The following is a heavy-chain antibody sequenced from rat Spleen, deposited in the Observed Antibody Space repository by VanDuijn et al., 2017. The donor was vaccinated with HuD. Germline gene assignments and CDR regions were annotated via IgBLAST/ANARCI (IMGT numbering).Heavy chain of an antibody. CDR1: GFTFSDYY. J-gene: IGHJ4*01. CDR3: ARHVSYCPDA. D-gene: IGHD1-12*02. CDR2: FSYNGVST. V-gene: IGHV5-20*01. Sequence: VQLVESGGGLVQPGRSMKLSCAALGFTFSDYYMAWVRQAPTKGLEWVASFSYNGVSTYYRDSVKGRFTISRDNAKSSLYLQMDSLRSEDTAAYYCARHVSYCPDAWGQGVSVTVSS.